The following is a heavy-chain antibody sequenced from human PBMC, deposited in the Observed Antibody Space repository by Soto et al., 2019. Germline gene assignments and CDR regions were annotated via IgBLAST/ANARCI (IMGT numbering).Heavy chain of an antibody. J-gene: IGHJ4*02. Sequence: GSLRLSCAASGFTFSSYAMHWVRQAPGKGLEWVAVISYDGSNKYYADSVKGRFTISRDNSKNTLYLQMNSLRAEDTAVYYCARDAPAYDSSGYYFDYWGQGTLVTVSS. CDR3: ARDAPAYDSSGYYFDY. CDR2: ISYDGSNK. D-gene: IGHD3-22*01. CDR1: GFTFSSYA. V-gene: IGHV3-30-3*01.